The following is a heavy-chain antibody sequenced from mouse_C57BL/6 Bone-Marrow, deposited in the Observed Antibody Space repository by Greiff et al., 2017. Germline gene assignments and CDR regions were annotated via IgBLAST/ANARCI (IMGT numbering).Heavy chain of an antibody. CDR3: AKRRLLRCYAYFDV. J-gene: IGHJ1*03. V-gene: IGHV1-19*01. Sequence: VQLQQSGPVLVKPGASVKMSCKASGYTFTDYYMNWVKQSHGKSLEWIGVINPYNGGTSYNQKFKGKATLTVDQSSSTAYMELNSLTSEDSAVYYCAKRRLLRCYAYFDVWGTGTTVTVSS. D-gene: IGHD1-1*01. CDR2: INPYNGGT. CDR1: GYTFTDYY.